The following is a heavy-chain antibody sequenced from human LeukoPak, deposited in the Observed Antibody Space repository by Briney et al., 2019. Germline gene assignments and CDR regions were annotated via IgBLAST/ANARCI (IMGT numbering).Heavy chain of an antibody. J-gene: IGHJ6*03. D-gene: IGHD3-16*01. CDR3: ARDRLGYYYYMDV. CDR1: GFTFSSYS. V-gene: IGHV3-20*04. Sequence: PGGSLRLSCAASGFTFSSYSMNWVRHAPGKGLEWVSGINWNGGSTGYADSVKGRFTISRDNAKNSLYLQMNSLRAEDTALYYCARDRLGYYYYMDVWGKGTTVTVSS. CDR2: INWNGGST.